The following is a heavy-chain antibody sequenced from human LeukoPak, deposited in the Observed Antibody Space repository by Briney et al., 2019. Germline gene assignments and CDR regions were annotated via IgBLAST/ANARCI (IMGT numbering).Heavy chain of an antibody. V-gene: IGHV3-11*01. CDR2: VSSDGSTK. J-gene: IGHJ4*02. CDR1: GFTLIEYY. CDR3: ARDQRLNWKEVRFDY. Sequence: GGSLRLSCAASGFTLIEYYMTWLRPAPGKGRGWVSHVSSDGSTKDYADSVRGRFTISRDNAKNSLYLQMNSLRAEDTAIYYCARDQRLNWKEVRFDYWGQGTLVTVSS. D-gene: IGHD1-1*01.